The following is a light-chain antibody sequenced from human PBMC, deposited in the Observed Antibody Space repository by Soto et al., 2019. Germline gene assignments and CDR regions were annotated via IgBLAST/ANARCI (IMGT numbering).Light chain of an antibody. Sequence: IQLTQSPSSLSASVGDRVTVTCRASQGIGTYLVWYQQKSGKAPTVLIYASSTLQSGVPSRFSGSGSGTEFTLTISSLQPEDFATYYCQQLNSYPLTFGGGTKVDI. CDR3: QQLNSYPLT. J-gene: IGKJ4*01. CDR1: QGIGTY. V-gene: IGKV1-9*01. CDR2: ASS.